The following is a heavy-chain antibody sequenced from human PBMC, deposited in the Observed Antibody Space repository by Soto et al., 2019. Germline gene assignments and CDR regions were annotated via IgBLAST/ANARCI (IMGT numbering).Heavy chain of an antibody. J-gene: IGHJ3*02. CDR1: GGSVSSGAYY. CDR2: IYYSGNT. CDR3: ARARLRAVYAFDI. Sequence: SETLSLTCTVSGGSVSSGAYYWTWIRQRPGKGLEWIGYIYYSGNTYYSPSLKSRLSISLDTSKNQFSLRLSSVTAADTAMYYCARARLRAVYAFDIWGQGTMVTVSS. V-gene: IGHV4-31*03. D-gene: IGHD5-12*01.